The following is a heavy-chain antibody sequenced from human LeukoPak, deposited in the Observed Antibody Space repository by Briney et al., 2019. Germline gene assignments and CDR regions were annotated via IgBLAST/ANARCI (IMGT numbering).Heavy chain of an antibody. V-gene: IGHV1-69*13. Sequence: SVKVSCKASGGTFISYAISWVRQAPGQGLEWMGGIIPIFGTANYAQKFQGRVTITAGESTSTAYMELSSLRSEDTAVYYCARLSSPFGSHYYYYGMDVWGQGTTVTVSS. D-gene: IGHD3-16*01. CDR1: GGTFISYA. CDR3: ARLSSPFGSHYYYYGMDV. CDR2: IIPIFGTA. J-gene: IGHJ6*02.